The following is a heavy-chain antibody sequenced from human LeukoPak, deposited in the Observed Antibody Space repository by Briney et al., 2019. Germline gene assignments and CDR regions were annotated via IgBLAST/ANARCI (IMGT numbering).Heavy chain of an antibody. V-gene: IGHV1-69*13. CDR3: ARKLRLGGNWFDP. Sequence: SVKVSCKTSGGTFTSYAITWVRQAPGQGLEWMGKIIPISGTTNYAQKFQGRVTFTADESTSTAYMESSSLRSEDTALYYCARKLRLGGNWFDPWGQGTLVTVSS. J-gene: IGHJ5*02. CDR2: IIPISGTT. D-gene: IGHD1-26*01. CDR1: GGTFTSYA.